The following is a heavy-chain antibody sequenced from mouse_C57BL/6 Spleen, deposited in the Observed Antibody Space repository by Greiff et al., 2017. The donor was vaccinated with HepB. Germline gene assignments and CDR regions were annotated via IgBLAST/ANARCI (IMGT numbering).Heavy chain of an antibody. Sequence: VQLKQSGPGLVKPSQSLSLTCSVTGYSITSGYYWNWIRQFPGNKLEWMGYISYDGSNNYNPSLKNRISITRDTSKNQFFLKLNSVTTEDTATYYCARRDGYYAMDYWGQGTSVTVSS. J-gene: IGHJ4*01. CDR2: ISYDGSN. CDR3: ARRDGYYAMDY. CDR1: GYSITSGYY. D-gene: IGHD2-3*01. V-gene: IGHV3-6*01.